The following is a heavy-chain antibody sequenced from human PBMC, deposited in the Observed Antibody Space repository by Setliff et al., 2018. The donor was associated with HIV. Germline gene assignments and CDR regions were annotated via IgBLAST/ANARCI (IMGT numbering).Heavy chain of an antibody. J-gene: IGHJ6*02. CDR3: ARTPNDILTGYIPYYYYYGMDV. CDR1: GYTFTGYY. CDR2: INPSGGSA. D-gene: IGHD3-9*01. V-gene: IGHV1-46*01. Sequence: ASVKVSCKASGYTFTGYYMHWVRQAPGQGLEWMGMINPSGGSASYAQKFQGRVTMSRDTSTSTVYMELSSLRSEDTAVYYCARTPNDILTGYIPYYYYYGMDVWGQGTTVTVSS.